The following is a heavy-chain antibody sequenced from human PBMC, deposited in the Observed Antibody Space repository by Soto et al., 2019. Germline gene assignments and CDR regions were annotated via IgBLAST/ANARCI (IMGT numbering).Heavy chain of an antibody. D-gene: IGHD6-13*01. CDR3: ARRGPGTYFDY. V-gene: IGHV3-23*01. J-gene: IGHJ4*02. CDR2: ISGSGGST. Sequence: EVQLLESGGGLVQPGGSLRLSCAASGFTFSSYAMRWVRQAPGKGLEWVSAISGSGGSTYYAPSVKGRFTISRDNSKHTLYLQMNRLRAEDTAVYYCARRGPGTYFDYWGQGTLVTVSS. CDR1: GFTFSSYA.